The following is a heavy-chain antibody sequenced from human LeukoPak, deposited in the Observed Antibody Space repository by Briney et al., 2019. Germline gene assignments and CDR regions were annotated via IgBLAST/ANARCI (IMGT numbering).Heavy chain of an antibody. Sequence: GGSLRLSCAASGFTFSSYAIHWVRQAPGKGLEWVAVISYDGSNKYYADSVKGRFTFSRDNSKNTPYLQMNSLRADDTAVHYCARGQRAHVEWYYYMDVWGKGTTVTVSS. CDR2: ISYDGSNK. CDR3: ARGQRAHVEWYYYMDV. J-gene: IGHJ6*03. D-gene: IGHD1-26*01. CDR1: GFTFSSYA. V-gene: IGHV3-30*04.